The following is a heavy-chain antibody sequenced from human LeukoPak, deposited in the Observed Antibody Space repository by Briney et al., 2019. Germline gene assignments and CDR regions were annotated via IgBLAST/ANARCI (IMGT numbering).Heavy chain of an antibody. CDR1: GFTFSSYA. D-gene: IGHD4-17*01. J-gene: IGHJ4*02. V-gene: IGHV3-23*01. Sequence: GGSLRLSCAASGFTFSSYAMSWVRRAPGKGLEWVSAISGSGGSTYYADSVKGRFTISRDNSRNTVYLQMSDLRAEDTAVYYCAKITKATTPNYWGQGTLVTVSS. CDR2: ISGSGGST. CDR3: AKITKATTPNY.